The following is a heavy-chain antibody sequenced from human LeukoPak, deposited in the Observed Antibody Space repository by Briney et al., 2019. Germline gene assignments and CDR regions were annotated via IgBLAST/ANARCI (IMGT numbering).Heavy chain of an antibody. D-gene: IGHD6-13*01. Sequence: SETLSLTCTVSGYSISSGYYWGWIRQPPGKGLEWIGSMYHSGSTYYNPSLKSRVTISVDRSKNQFSLKLSSVTAADTAVYYCARVLAADGGWFDPWGQGTLVTVSS. CDR3: ARVLAADGGWFDP. CDR1: GYSISSGYY. CDR2: MYHSGST. J-gene: IGHJ5*02. V-gene: IGHV4-38-2*02.